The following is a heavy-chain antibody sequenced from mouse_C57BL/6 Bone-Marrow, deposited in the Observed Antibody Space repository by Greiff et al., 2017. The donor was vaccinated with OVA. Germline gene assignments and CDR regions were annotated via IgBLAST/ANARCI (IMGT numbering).Heavy chain of an antibody. CDR2: IRNKANNHAT. CDR3: TSAYYGSSYVGYWYFDV. J-gene: IGHJ1*03. CDR1: GFTFSDAW. Sequence: EVKLMESGGGLVQPGGSMKLSCAASGFTFSDAWMDWVRQSPEKGLEWVAEIRNKANNHATYYAESVKGRFTISRDDSKSSVYLQMNSLRAEDTGIYYCTSAYYGSSYVGYWYFDVWGTGTTVTVSS. V-gene: IGHV6-6*01. D-gene: IGHD1-1*01.